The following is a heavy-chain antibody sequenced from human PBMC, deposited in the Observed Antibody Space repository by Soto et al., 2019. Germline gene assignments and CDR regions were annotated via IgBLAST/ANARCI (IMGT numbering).Heavy chain of an antibody. CDR3: ARDGTGTILYYYYGMDV. CDR2: TYYRSRWYS. V-gene: IGHV6-1*01. Sequence: PSQTLSLTCVGSGDTVSSNSVAWNWVRQSPSRGLEWLGRTYYRSRWYSDYAVSVRSRIDINADTSKNQFSLKLSSVTAADTAVYYCARDGTGTILYYYYGMDVWGQGTTVTVSS. D-gene: IGHD1-7*01. J-gene: IGHJ6*02. CDR1: GDTVSSNSVA.